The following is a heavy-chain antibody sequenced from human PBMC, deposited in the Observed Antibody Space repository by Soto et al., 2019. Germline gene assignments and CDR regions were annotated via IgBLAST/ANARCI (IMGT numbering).Heavy chain of an antibody. Sequence: QVQLVESGGGVVQPWMSLRLSCAASGFTFSSYGLRCLRQAPVEGIEWGSVIWYDGINKYYADSVKGRFTISRDNSKNTLSLQMNSLRAEDTAVYYCARESTTMVRGVESWGQGTLVTVPS. V-gene: IGHV3-33*01. CDR1: GFTFSSYG. CDR3: ARESTTMVRGVES. CDR2: IWYDGINK. D-gene: IGHD3-10*01. J-gene: IGHJ4*02.